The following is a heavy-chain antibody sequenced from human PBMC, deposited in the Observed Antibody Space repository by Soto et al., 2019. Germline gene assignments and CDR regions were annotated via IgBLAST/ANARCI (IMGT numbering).Heavy chain of an antibody. V-gene: IGHV3-21*01. Sequence: GGSLRLSCAASGFTFSSYSMNWVRQAPGKGLEWVSSISSSSSYIYYADSVKGRFTISRDNAKNSLYLQMNSLRAEDTAVYYCARAAREFNYYGSGSYYKTHAFDIWGQGKMVTVSS. CDR1: GFTFSSYS. D-gene: IGHD3-10*01. J-gene: IGHJ3*02. CDR2: ISSSSSYI. CDR3: ARAAREFNYYGSGSYYKTHAFDI.